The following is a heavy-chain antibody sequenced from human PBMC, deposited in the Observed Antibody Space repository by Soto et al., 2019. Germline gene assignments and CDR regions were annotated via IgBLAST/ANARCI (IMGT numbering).Heavy chain of an antibody. CDR2: ISGSGGST. V-gene: IGHV3-23*01. CDR1: GFTFSSYA. J-gene: IGHJ4*02. CDR3: AKLSSRGGVVMLYYFDY. Sequence: GGSLRLSCAASGFTFSSYAMSWVRQAPGKGLEWVSAISGSGGSTYYADSVKGRFTISRDNSKNTLYLQMNSLRAEDTAVYYCAKLSSRGGVVMLYYFDYWGQGTLVTVSS. D-gene: IGHD3-10*01.